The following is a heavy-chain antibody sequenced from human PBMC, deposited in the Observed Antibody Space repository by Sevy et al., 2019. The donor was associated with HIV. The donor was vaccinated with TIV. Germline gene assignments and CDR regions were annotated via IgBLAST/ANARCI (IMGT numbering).Heavy chain of an antibody. CDR3: TAGVGTSDFDY. J-gene: IGHJ4*02. CDR1: GFTFSSYW. V-gene: IGHV3-15*01. CDR2: IKSKTDGGTR. D-gene: IGHD1-26*01. Sequence: GGSLRLSCAASGFTFSSYWMSWVRQTPGKGLEWVGRIKSKTDGGTRDFAAPVKGRFAIARDDSKNTLSLQMDSLKTEDTAVYYCTAGVGTSDFDYWGQGILVTVSS.